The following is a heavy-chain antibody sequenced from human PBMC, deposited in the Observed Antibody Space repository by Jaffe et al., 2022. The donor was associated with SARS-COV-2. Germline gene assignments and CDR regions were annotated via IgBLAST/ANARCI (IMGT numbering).Heavy chain of an antibody. CDR2: INTGNGNT. D-gene: IGHD3-10*01. J-gene: IGHJ5*02. CDR1: GYTFTSNA. V-gene: IGHV1-3*04. CDR3: ARVYMVRGSEVFDP. Sequence: QVQLVQSGAEVKKPGASVKVSCKASGYTFTSNAMHWVRQAPGQRLEWMGWINTGNGNTRYSQKLQGRVTITRDTSASTAYMELSSLRSEDTAVYYCARVYMVRGSEVFDPWGQGTLVTVSS.